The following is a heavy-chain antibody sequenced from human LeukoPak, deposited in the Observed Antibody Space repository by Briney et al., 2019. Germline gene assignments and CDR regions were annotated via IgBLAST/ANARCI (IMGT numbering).Heavy chain of an antibody. V-gene: IGHV3-21*01. D-gene: IGHD3-16*02. CDR2: ISSSSSYI. CDR1: GFTFSSYS. CDR3: ARDLGGYPHGHYYGMDV. J-gene: IGHJ6*02. Sequence: GGSLRLSCAASGFTFSSYSMNWVRQAPGKGLEWVSSISSSSSYIYYADSVKGRFTISRDNAKNSLYLQMNSLRAEDTAVYYCARDLGGYPHGHYYGMDVWGQGATVTVSS.